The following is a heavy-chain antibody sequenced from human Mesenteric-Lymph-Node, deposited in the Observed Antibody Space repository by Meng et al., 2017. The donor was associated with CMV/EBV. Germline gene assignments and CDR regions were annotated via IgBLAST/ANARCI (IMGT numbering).Heavy chain of an antibody. V-gene: IGHV3-21*06. D-gene: IGHD2-21*01. Sequence: GESLKISCSASGFTFKSYTMNWLRQAPGKGLEWLASISSDGDHIYYAESVQGRFTIGRDNAQNLLYLQMNSLRVEDTAMYFCARDKLMVVVPNTPNWFDPWGQGTLVTVSS. CDR1: GFTFKSYT. CDR3: ARDKLMVVVPNTPNWFDP. CDR2: ISSDGDHI. J-gene: IGHJ5*02.